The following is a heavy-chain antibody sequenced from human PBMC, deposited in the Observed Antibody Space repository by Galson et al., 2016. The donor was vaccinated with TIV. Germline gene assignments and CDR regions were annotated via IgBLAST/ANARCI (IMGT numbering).Heavy chain of an antibody. CDR2: ISYDGSEK. J-gene: IGHJ4*02. CDR1: GFTFSGHG. CDR3: ARVYLSYFFDY. D-gene: IGHD2/OR15-2a*01. Sequence: SLRLSCAASGFTFSGHGLHWVRQAPGKGLGWVAYISYDGSEKSYGESVKGRFTISRDKTRNTLHLQMNSLRVEDSAVYYCARVYLSYFFDYWGQGTLVTVSS. V-gene: IGHV3-30*03.